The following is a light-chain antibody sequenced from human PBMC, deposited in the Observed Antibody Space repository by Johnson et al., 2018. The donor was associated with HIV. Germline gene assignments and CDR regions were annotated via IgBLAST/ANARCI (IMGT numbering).Light chain of an antibody. J-gene: IGLJ1*01. Sequence: SVLTQPPSVSAAPGQKVTISCSGSSSNIGNNYVSWYQQLPGTAPKLLIYDNNKRPSGIPDRFSGSKSGTSAPLVITGLQTGDEADYYCGTWDSSLSAEVFGTGTKVTVL. CDR2: DNN. CDR3: GTWDSSLSAEV. V-gene: IGLV1-51*01. CDR1: SSNIGNNY.